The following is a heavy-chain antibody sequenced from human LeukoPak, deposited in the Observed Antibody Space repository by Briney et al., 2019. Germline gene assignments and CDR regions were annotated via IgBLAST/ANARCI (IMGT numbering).Heavy chain of an antibody. CDR1: GFIVTSSY. CDR2: IYSGGST. CDR3: AKDGGLWVSAHWGDS. Sequence: GGSLRLSCAASGFIVTSSYMSWVRQAPGRGLEWVSVIYSGGSTYYADSVKGRFTISRDNSKNTLFLQMNSLRAEDTAVYYCAKDGGLWVSAHWGDSWGRGTLVTVSS. J-gene: IGHJ4*02. D-gene: IGHD7-27*01. V-gene: IGHV3-53*01.